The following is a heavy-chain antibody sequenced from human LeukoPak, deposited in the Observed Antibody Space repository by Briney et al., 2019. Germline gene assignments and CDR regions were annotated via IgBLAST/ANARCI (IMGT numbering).Heavy chain of an antibody. J-gene: IGHJ4*02. D-gene: IGHD6-6*01. CDR1: DFSFITYA. V-gene: IGHV3-23*01. CDR3: ARGTAATGLDY. CDR2: ISGGGDAT. Sequence: GGSLRLSCAASDFSFITYAMSWVRQAPGKGLEWVSTISGGGDATYYADSVKGRFTISRDNSRNTLYLQMNSLRAEDTAVYYCARGTAATGLDYWGQGTLVSVSS.